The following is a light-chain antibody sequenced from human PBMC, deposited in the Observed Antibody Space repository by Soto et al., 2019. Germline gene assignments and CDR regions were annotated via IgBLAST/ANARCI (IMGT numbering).Light chain of an antibody. V-gene: IGKV1-5*01. CDR2: DAS. CDR1: QSISSW. J-gene: IGKJ3*01. Sequence: DIQMTQSPSTLSASVGDRVTITCRDSQSISSWLAWYQQKPGKAPKLLIYDASSLESGVPSRFSGNGSGTEFTLTISSLQSDDFAGYYGQQYNSYSRGFTFGPGTKVDIK. CDR3: QQYNSYSRGFT.